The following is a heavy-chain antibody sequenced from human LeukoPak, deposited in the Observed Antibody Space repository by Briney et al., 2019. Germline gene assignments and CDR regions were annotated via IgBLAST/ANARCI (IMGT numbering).Heavy chain of an antibody. CDR1: GYTFTSYY. Sequence: GASVKVSCKASGYTFTSYYMHWVRQAPGQGLEWMGIINPSGGSTSYAQKFQGRVTISVDTSKNQFSLKLSSVTAADTAVYYCARHGNYYDSSGYSTTRELFDPWGQGTLVTVSS. CDR2: INPSGGST. CDR3: ARHGNYYDSSGYSTTRELFDP. V-gene: IGHV1-46*01. J-gene: IGHJ5*02. D-gene: IGHD3-22*01.